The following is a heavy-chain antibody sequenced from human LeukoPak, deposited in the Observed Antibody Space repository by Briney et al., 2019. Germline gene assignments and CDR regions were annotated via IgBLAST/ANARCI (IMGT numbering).Heavy chain of an antibody. D-gene: IGHD3-22*01. V-gene: IGHV3-30*04. CDR2: ISYDGSNK. CDR1: GFTFSSYA. CDR3: ARGYYGSSGYYGDYFDY. J-gene: IGHJ4*02. Sequence: PGRSLRLSCAASGFTFSSYAMHWVRQAPGKGLEWVAVISYDGSNKYYADSVKGRFTISRDNSKNTLYLQMNSLRAEDTAVYYCARGYYGSSGYYGDYFDYWGQGTLVTVSS.